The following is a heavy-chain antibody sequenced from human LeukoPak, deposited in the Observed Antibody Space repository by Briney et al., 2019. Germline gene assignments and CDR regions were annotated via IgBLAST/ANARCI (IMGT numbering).Heavy chain of an antibody. V-gene: IGHV4-4*07. CDR1: GGSISNYY. J-gene: IGHJ4*02. CDR3: ASLYCSGGSCYPN. D-gene: IGHD2-15*01. Sequence: SETLSLTCTVSGGSISNYYWSWIRQPAGKGLEWIGRIYTSGSTNYNPSLKSRVTMSVDTSKNQFSLKLSSVTAADTAVYYCASLYCSGGSCYPNWGQGTLVTVSS. CDR2: IYTSGST.